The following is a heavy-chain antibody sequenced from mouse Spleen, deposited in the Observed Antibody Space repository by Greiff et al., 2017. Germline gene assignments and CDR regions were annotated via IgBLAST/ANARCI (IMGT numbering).Heavy chain of an antibody. Sequence: VKLQESGAELARPGASVKLSCKASGYTFTSYGISWVKQRTGQGLEWIGEIYPRSGNTYYNEKFKGKATLTADKSSSTAYMELRSLTSEDSAVYFCAKGGYGNYDYWGQGTTLTVSS. CDR1: GYTFTSYG. V-gene: IGHV1-81*01. CDR3: AKGGYGNYDY. J-gene: IGHJ2*01. D-gene: IGHD2-10*02. CDR2: IYPRSGNT.